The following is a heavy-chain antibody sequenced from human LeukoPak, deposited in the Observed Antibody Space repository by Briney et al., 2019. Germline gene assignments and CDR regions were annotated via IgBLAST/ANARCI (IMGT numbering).Heavy chain of an antibody. D-gene: IGHD3-22*01. J-gene: IGHJ3*02. Sequence: ASVKVSCKASGYTFTGYYMHWVRQAPGLGLEWMGWINPNSGGTNYAQKFQGRVTMTRDTSISTAYMELSRLRSDDTAVYYCARSRITMIVVVSLDAFDIWGQGTMVTVSS. V-gene: IGHV1-2*02. CDR2: INPNSGGT. CDR3: ARSRITMIVVVSLDAFDI. CDR1: GYTFTGYY.